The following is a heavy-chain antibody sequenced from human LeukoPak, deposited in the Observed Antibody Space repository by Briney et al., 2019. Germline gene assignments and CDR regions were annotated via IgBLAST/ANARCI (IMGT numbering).Heavy chain of an antibody. CDR2: IKSKTDGGTT. D-gene: IGHD5-24*01. J-gene: IGHJ3*02. CDR3: ARELERDGDI. CDR1: GFTFTNAW. Sequence: GGSLRLSCAASGFTFTNAWMSWVRQAPGKGLEWVGRIKSKTDGGTTDYAAPVKGRFTISRDDSKNTLYLQMNSLRAEDTAVYYCARELERDGDIWGQGTMVTVSS. V-gene: IGHV3-15*05.